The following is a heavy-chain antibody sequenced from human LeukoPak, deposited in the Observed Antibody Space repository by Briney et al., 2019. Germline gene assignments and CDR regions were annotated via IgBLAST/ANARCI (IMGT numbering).Heavy chain of an antibody. D-gene: IGHD1-26*01. V-gene: IGHV4-34*01. CDR3: ARDSSGSYTLDWFDP. CDR2: INHSGST. J-gene: IGHJ5*02. Sequence: EPSETLSLTCAVYGGSFSGYYWSWIRQPPGEGLEWIGEINHSGSTNYNPSLKSRVTISVDTSKNQFSLKLSSVTAADTAVYYCARDSSGSYTLDWFDPWGQGTLVTVSS. CDR1: GGSFSGYY.